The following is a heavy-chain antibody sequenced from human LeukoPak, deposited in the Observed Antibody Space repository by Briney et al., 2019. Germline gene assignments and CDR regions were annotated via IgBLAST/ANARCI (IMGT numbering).Heavy chain of an antibody. D-gene: IGHD1-26*01. Sequence: SETLSLTCAVSGGSITGQYWSWVRQSPGKGLEWIGYIHSIGATSYNPSLKSRVTISLDTPKKQFSLRLHSVTAADTAVYYCVRWWDPEGAHCYYMDVWGKGTTVSVSS. CDR1: GGSITGQY. CDR2: IHSIGAT. V-gene: IGHV4-4*08. J-gene: IGHJ6*03. CDR3: VRWWDPEGAHCYYMDV.